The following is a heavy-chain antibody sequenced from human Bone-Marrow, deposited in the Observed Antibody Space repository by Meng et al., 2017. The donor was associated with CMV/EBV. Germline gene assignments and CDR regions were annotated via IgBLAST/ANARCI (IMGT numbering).Heavy chain of an antibody. V-gene: IGHV3-21*01. D-gene: IGHD2-8*02. J-gene: IGHJ5*02. CDR3: ARSCVLGYCSAASGGALDP. CDR1: GFTFSSYS. CDR2: ISSSSSYI. Sequence: GESLKISCAASGFTFSSYSMNWVRQAPGKGLEWVSSISSSSSYIYYADSVKGRFTISRDNAKNSLYLQMNSLRAEDTAVYYCARSCVLGYCSAASGGALDPWGQGTLVTVSS.